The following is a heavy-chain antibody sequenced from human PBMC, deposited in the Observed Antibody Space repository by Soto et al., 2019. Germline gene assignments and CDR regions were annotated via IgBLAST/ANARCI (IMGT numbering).Heavy chain of an antibody. CDR3: ARIPYDSTGYYSPS. CDR2: ICSNDEH. D-gene: IGHD3-22*01. CDR1: GFSLRNSRMS. V-gene: IGHV2-26*03. Sequence: SGPTMVNPTASLKMTCTISGFSLRNSRMSVSWIRQTPGKALAWLAHICSNDEHSYSTSLKTRHTICTDTSKSQVVLRMTNMDPVDTATYFCARIPYDSTGYYSPSWGQGTLVTVSS. J-gene: IGHJ5*02.